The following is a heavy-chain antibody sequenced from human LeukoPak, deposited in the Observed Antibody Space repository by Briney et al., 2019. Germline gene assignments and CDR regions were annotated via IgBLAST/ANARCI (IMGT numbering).Heavy chain of an antibody. CDR1: GGSFSGYY. V-gene: IGHV4-34*01. D-gene: IGHD3-10*01. Sequence: SETLSLTCAVYGGSFSGYYWSWIRQPPGKGLEWIGEINHSGSTNYNPSLKSRVTISVDTSKNQFSLKLSSVTAADTAVYYCARSYGSGSWAILDYWGQGTLVTVSS. J-gene: IGHJ4*02. CDR2: INHSGST. CDR3: ARSYGSGSWAILDY.